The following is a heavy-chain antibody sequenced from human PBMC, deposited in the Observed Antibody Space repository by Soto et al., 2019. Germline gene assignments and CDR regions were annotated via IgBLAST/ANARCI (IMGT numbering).Heavy chain of an antibody. CDR2: IYYSGST. CDR1: GGSMNHYY. V-gene: IGHV4-59*13. D-gene: IGHD6-6*01. Sequence: SETLSLTCSVSGGSMNHYYWSWIRQPPGKGLEWIGYIYYSGSTNYNPSLKSRVSMSVDTSKNQFSLRLASVTAADTAVYYCARTDYSSSSPSDFWGLGTLVTVSS. J-gene: IGHJ4*02. CDR3: ARTDYSSSSPSDF.